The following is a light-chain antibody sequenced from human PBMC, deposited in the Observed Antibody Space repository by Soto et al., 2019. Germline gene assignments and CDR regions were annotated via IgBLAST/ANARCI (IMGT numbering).Light chain of an antibody. Sequence: DIQMTQSPSTLSGSVGVRVTITCRASQTISSWLAWYQQKPGKAPKLLIYKASTLKSGVPSRFCGSGSGTEFTLTISGLQPDDFATYYCQHYNSYAEAFGQGTKVELK. V-gene: IGKV1-5*03. J-gene: IGKJ1*01. CDR3: QHYNSYAEA. CDR1: QTISSW. CDR2: KAS.